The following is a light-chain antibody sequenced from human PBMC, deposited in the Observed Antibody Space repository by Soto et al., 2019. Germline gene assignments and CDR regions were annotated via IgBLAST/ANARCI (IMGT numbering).Light chain of an antibody. CDR1: QGISSY. V-gene: IGKV1-8*01. Sequence: IRLTQSPSSLSASTGDRVTITCRATQGISSYLAWYQQKPGIAPKLLIYAASTLQSGVPSRFSGSGSGTDFTLTISCLQSEDFATYYGQQYYSYPWTFGQGTKVEIK. CDR3: QQYYSYPWT. J-gene: IGKJ1*01. CDR2: AAS.